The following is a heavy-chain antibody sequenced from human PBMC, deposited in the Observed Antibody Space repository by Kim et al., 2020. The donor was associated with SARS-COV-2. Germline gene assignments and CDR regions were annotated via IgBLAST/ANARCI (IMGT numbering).Heavy chain of an antibody. CDR3: ARDEDTTNFDY. J-gene: IGHJ4*02. Sequence: TNYAQKLQGRVTMTTDTSTSTAYMELRSLRSDDTAVYYCARDEDTTNFDYWGQGTLVTVSS. D-gene: IGHD5-18*01. CDR2: T. V-gene: IGHV1-18*01.